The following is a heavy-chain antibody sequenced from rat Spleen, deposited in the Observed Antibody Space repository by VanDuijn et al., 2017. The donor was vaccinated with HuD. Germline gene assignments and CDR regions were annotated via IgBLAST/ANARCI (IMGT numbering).Heavy chain of an antibody. CDR3: TRDLYYFDY. CDR1: GFSLTTYS. Sequence: QVQLKESGPGLVQPSATLSLTCTVSGFSLTTYSVSWVRQPSGKGPEWLGKMWYDGDTAFNSVLKSRLTITRDTSKNQVFLKMSNLQTADTGTYYCTRDLYYFDYWGQGVMVTVSS. V-gene: IGHV2-63*01. J-gene: IGHJ2*01. CDR2: MWYDGDT.